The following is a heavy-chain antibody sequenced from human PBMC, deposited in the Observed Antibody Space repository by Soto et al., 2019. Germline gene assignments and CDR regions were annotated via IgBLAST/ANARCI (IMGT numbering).Heavy chain of an antibody. D-gene: IGHD2-2*02. CDR2: IYYSGST. V-gene: IGHV4-61*01. CDR1: GGSFISGSYY. CDR3: ARAARSNIVVVPAAISSHWFDP. Sequence: SETLSLTCTVSGGSFISGSYYWSWIRQPPGKGLQLLGYIYYSGSTNYNPSRKSRGTISVDTSKNQFALKLSSVTAADTAVYYCARAARSNIVVVPAAISSHWFDPWGQGTLVTVSS. J-gene: IGHJ5*02.